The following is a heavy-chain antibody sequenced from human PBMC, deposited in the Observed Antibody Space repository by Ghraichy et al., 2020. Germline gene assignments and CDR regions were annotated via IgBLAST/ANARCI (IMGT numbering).Heavy chain of an antibody. J-gene: IGHJ6*02. CDR2: INPNSGGT. CDR1: GYTFTGYY. V-gene: IGHV1-2*02. D-gene: IGHD2-15*01. CDR3: ARDPSLSIVVVVAATPFYYYGMDV. Sequence: ASVKVSCKASGYTFTGYYMHWVRQAPGQGLEWMGWINPNSGGTNYAQKFQGRVTMTRDTSISTAYMELSRLRSDDTAVYYCARDPSLSIVVVVAATPFYYYGMDVWGQGTTVTVSS.